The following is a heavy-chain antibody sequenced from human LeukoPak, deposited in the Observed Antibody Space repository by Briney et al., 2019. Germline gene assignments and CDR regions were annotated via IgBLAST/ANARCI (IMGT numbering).Heavy chain of an antibody. CDR2: IRYDGRDK. J-gene: IGHJ6*03. Sequence: PGGSLRLSCAASGFTFSSYGMHWVRQGPGKGLEWVGFIRYDGRDKNYGDSLKGRFTISRDNSKNTMYLQISSLRADDTAVYYCAKVLGSGTLFPYMDVWGKGTTVTVSS. V-gene: IGHV3-30*02. CDR1: GFTFSSYG. CDR3: AKVLGSGTLFPYMDV. D-gene: IGHD3-10*01.